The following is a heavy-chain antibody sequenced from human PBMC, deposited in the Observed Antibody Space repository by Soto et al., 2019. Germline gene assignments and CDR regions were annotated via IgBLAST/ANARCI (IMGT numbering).Heavy chain of an antibody. CDR2: ISGSGGST. Sequence: EVQLLESGGGLVQPGGSLRLSCAASGFTFSSYAMSWVRQAPGKGLEWVSAISGSGGSTYYADSVKGRFTISRDNSKNTLYLQMNSLRAADTAVDYCAKPGRCSSTSGYVFDYYYMDVWGKGTTVTVSS. V-gene: IGHV3-23*01. J-gene: IGHJ6*03. D-gene: IGHD2-2*01. CDR3: AKPGRCSSTSGYVFDYYYMDV. CDR1: GFTFSSYA.